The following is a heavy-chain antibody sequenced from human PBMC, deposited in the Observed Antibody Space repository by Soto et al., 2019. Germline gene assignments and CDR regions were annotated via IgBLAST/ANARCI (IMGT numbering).Heavy chain of an antibody. CDR1: GFTFSSYA. V-gene: IGHV3-30-3*01. CDR2: ISYDGSNK. CDR3: ARGPVAYCGGDCPQFDY. J-gene: IGHJ4*02. D-gene: IGHD2-21*02. Sequence: GGSLRLSCAASGFTFSSYAMHWVRQAPGKGLEWVAVISYDGSNKYYADSVKGRFTISRDNSKNTLYLQMNSLRAEDTAVYYCARGPVAYCGGDCPQFDYWGQGTLVTVSS.